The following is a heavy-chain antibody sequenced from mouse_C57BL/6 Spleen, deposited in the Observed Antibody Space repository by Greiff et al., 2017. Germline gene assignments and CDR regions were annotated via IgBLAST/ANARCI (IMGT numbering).Heavy chain of an antibody. CDR3: AGYYGSEDY. J-gene: IGHJ2*01. V-gene: IGHV1-59*01. D-gene: IGHD1-1*01. CDR1: GYTFTSYW. Sequence: VQLQQPGAELVRPGTSVKLSCKASGYTFTSYWMHWVKQRPGQGLEWIGVIDPSDSYTNYNQKFKGKATLTVDTSSSTAYMQLGSLTSEDSAVYYCAGYYGSEDYWGQGTTLTVSS. CDR2: IDPSDSYT.